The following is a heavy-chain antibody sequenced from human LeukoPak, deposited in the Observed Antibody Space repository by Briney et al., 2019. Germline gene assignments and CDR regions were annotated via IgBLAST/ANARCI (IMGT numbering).Heavy chain of an antibody. CDR1: GFTFSTYN. V-gene: IGHV3-21*01. J-gene: IGHJ6*03. CDR3: AREGSSGWQSYYYYMDV. CDR2: ITSSSSYI. Sequence: GGSLRLSCAASGFTFSTYNMNWVRQAPGKGLEWVSSITSSSSYIYYADSVKGRFTISRDNAKNSLYLQMNSLRAEDTAVYYCAREGSSGWQSYYYYMDVWGKGTTVTISS. D-gene: IGHD6-19*01.